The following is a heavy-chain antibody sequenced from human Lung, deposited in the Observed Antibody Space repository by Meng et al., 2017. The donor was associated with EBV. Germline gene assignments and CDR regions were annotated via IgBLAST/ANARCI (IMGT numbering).Heavy chain of an antibody. J-gene: IGHJ4*02. CDR3: ANAGRFGESLGDY. V-gene: IGHV4-31*03. D-gene: IGHD3-10*01. CDR2: IYYTGSS. CDR1: GGSVISGGYY. Sequence: QWQRRAPVPGLLPPAQTLSLTCTVSGGSVISGGYYWSWIRQQPGKGLEWIGYIYYTGSSFYNPSLKSRVTISVDTSKNQFSLNLSSVTAADTAVYYCANAGRFGESLGDYWARESWSPSPQ.